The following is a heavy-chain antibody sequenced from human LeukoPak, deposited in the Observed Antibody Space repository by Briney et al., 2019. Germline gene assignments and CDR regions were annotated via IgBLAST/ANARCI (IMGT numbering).Heavy chain of an antibody. D-gene: IGHD6-19*01. CDR3: ARGSVAGSHYYYGMDV. CDR2: IIPIFGTP. CDR1: GGTFSSYA. Sequence: SVKVSCRASGGTFSSYAISWVRQAPGQGLEWMGGIIPIFGTPNYAQKFQGRLTITADESTSTAYMELSSLRSEDTAVYHCARGSVAGSHYYYGMDVWGQGTTVTVSS. J-gene: IGHJ6*02. V-gene: IGHV1-69*01.